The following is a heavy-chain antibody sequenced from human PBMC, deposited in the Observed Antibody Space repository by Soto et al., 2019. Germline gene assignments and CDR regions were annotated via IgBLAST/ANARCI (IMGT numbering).Heavy chain of an antibody. CDR3: ARQGSY. CDR2: IYFNGKT. Sequence: PSGTLSLTCNVSGVSISDTSYYWGWIRQPPGKGLEWIGTIYFNGKTFYNPSLKSRLTISVDTSKNQISLRLTSVTAADTAVYYCARQGSYWGQRTLVTVSS. CDR1: GVSISDTSYY. V-gene: IGHV4-39*01. J-gene: IGHJ4*02.